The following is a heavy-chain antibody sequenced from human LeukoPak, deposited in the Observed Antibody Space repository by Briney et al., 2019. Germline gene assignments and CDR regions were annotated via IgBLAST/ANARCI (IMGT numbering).Heavy chain of an antibody. D-gene: IGHD6-13*01. CDR3: AKTGTPWYYFDY. CDR2: ISGSGGST. V-gene: IGHV3-23*01. J-gene: IGHJ4*02. Sequence: GGSLRLSCAASGFTFSSYAMSWVRQAPGKGPEWVSAISGSGGSTYYADSVKGRFTISRDNSKNTLYLQMNSLRAEDTAVYYCAKTGTPWYYFDYWGQGTLVTVSS. CDR1: GFTFSSYA.